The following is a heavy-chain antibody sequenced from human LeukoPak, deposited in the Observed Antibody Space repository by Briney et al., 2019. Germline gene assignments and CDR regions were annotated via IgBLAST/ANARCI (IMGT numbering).Heavy chain of an antibody. V-gene: IGHV4-39*01. D-gene: IGHD2-2*01. CDR2: IYYSGST. CDR1: GGSISSSSYY. Sequence: PSETLSLTCTVSGGSISSSSYYWGWIRQPPGKGLEWIGSIYYSGSTYYNPSLKSRVTISVDTSKNQFSLKLSSVTAADTAVYYCASVCSSTSCYLNWFDPWGQGTLVTASS. CDR3: ASVCSSTSCYLNWFDP. J-gene: IGHJ5*02.